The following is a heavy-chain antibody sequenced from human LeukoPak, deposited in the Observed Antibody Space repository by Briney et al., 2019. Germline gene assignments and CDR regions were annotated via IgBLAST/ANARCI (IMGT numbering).Heavy chain of an antibody. CDR1: GYSISSGYY. CDR2: IYHSGST. Sequence: PSETLSLTCTVSGYSISSGYYWGWIRQPPGKGLEWIGSIYHSGSTYYNPSLKSRVTISVDTSKNQFSLKLSSVTAADTAVYYCARVPSASGLIDYWGQGTLVTVSS. V-gene: IGHV4-38-2*02. CDR3: ARVPSASGLIDY. J-gene: IGHJ4*02. D-gene: IGHD3-3*01.